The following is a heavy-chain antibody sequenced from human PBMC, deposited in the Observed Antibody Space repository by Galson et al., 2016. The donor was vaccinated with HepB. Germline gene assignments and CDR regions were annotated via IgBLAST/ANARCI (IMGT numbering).Heavy chain of an antibody. CDR1: GITFSTYN. CDR2: ISGSGSYL. D-gene: IGHD1-1*01. J-gene: IGHJ6*02. V-gene: IGHV3-21*01. CDR3: SRDLRNVERPDLTYYYGMDV. Sequence: SLRLSCAASGITFSTYNMNWVRQTPGKGLEWVSSISGSGSYLYYADSVKGRFTISRDNANNSLYLHLSSLRAEDTAVYYCSRDLRNVERPDLTYYYGMDVWDQGTTVTVSS.